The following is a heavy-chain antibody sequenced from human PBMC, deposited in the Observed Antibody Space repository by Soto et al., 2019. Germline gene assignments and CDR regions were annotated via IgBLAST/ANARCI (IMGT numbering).Heavy chain of an antibody. J-gene: IGHJ6*02. CDR3: ARALCAVKVRGSFKYYRMDV. CDR2: ITPILGTP. Sequence: QVKLMQSAAEVRKPGSSVTVSCKASGGTFSRHPISWVRQAPGQGLEWMGGITPILGTPHYACKFLDRVIITADRSTHTSFMVLTSLTSHDTSAYYCARALCAVKVRGSFKYYRMDVWGQGTTANVS. D-gene: IGHD3-10*01. CDR1: GGTFSRHP. V-gene: IGHV1-69*06.